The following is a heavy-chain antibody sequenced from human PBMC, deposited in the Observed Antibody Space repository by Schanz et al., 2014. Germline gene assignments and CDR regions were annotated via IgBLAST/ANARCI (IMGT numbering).Heavy chain of an antibody. J-gene: IGHJ6*02. CDR2: IYYTGTT. D-gene: IGHD5-12*01. CDR1: GGSISTYY. CDR3: ARAEINSGYARYYYGMDV. Sequence: QVQLQESGPGVVKPSETLSLTCTVSGGSISTYYWSWIRQSPGKGLEWIGYIYYTGTTNYNPSLKSRVTISVDTSKNQFSLSLSSVTAADTAVYYCARAEINSGYARYYYGMDVWGQGTTVTVSS. V-gene: IGHV4-59*01.